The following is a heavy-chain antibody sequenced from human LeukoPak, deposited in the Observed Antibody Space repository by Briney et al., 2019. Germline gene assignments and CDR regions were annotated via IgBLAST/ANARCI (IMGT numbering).Heavy chain of an antibody. Sequence: QPGGSLRLSCAASGFTFTSYAMNWVRQAPGKGLEWFSGISGSGGSTYYADSVKGRFSISRDNFKNTLYLQLNSLRVEDTAVYFCAKAHGGSYHSGIDWGQGTLVIVSS. J-gene: IGHJ4*02. D-gene: IGHD1-26*01. CDR2: ISGSGGST. CDR1: GFTFTSYA. V-gene: IGHV3-23*01. CDR3: AKAHGGSYHSGID.